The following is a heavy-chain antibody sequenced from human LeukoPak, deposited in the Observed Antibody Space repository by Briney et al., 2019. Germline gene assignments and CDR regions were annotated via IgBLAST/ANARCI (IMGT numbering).Heavy chain of an antibody. J-gene: IGHJ3*02. V-gene: IGHV1-18*01. CDR2: ISAYNGNT. D-gene: IGHD6-19*01. CDR3: ARSLRWEIAVAGPDAFDI. CDR1: GYTFTSYG. Sequence: ASVKVSCKASGYTFTSYGISWVRQAPGQGLEWMGWISAYNGNTNYAQKLQGRVTMTTDTSTSTAYMELRSLRSDDTAVYYCARSLRWEIAVAGPDAFDIWGQGTMVTVSS.